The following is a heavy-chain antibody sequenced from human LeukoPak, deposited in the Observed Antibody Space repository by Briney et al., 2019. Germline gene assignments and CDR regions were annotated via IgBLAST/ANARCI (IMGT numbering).Heavy chain of an antibody. J-gene: IGHJ6*03. V-gene: IGHV4-34*01. CDR3: ARSRYSSSSYYMDV. CDR2: INHSGST. Sequence: SETLSLTCAVYGGSFSGYYWSWIRQPPGKGLEWIGEINHSGSTNYNPSLKSRVTISVDTSKNQFSLKLSSVTAADTAVYYCARSRYSSSSYYMDVWGKGTTVTISS. CDR1: GGSFSGYY. D-gene: IGHD6-13*01.